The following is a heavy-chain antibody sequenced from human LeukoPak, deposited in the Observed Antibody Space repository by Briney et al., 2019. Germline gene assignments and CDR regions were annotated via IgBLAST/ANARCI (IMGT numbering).Heavy chain of an antibody. Sequence: GGSLRLSCAASGFTFSNYWMHWVRQAPGKGLVWVSRINSDGSSTTYADSVKGRFTISRDNAKNTLYLQMDGLRVEDTAVYYCVRTEDYYSGMDVWGQGTTVTVSS. CDR3: VRTEDYYSGMDV. V-gene: IGHV3-74*01. CDR1: GFTFSNYW. J-gene: IGHJ6*02. CDR2: INSDGSST.